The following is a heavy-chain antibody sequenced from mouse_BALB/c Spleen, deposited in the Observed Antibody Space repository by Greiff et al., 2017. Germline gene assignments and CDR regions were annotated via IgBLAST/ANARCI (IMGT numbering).Heavy chain of an antibody. Sequence: QVQLKESGPGLVVPSQSLSITCTVSGFSLTSYGVHWVRQPPGKGLEWLGVIWAGGSTNYNSALMSRLSISKDNSKSQVFLKMNSLQTDDTAMYYCARDSHGVRRWAMDYWGQGTSVTVSS. D-gene: IGHD2-14*01. V-gene: IGHV2-9*02. J-gene: IGHJ4*01. CDR3: ARDSHGVRRWAMDY. CDR2: IWAGGST. CDR1: GFSLTSYG.